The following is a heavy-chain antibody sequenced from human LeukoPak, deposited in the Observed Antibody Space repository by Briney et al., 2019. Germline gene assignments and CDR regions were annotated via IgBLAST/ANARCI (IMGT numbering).Heavy chain of an antibody. Sequence: PGGSLRLSCAASGFTFDDYAMHWVRQAPGKGLEWVSGISWNSGSIGYADSVKGRFTISRDNAKNSLYLQMNSLRAEDTAVYYCARVTTHSWFDPWGQGTLVTVSS. V-gene: IGHV3-9*01. CDR3: ARVTTHSWFDP. J-gene: IGHJ5*02. D-gene: IGHD4-11*01. CDR1: GFTFDDYA. CDR2: ISWNSGSI.